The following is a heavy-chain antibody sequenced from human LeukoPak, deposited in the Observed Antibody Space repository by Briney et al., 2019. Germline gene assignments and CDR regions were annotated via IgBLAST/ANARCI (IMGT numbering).Heavy chain of an antibody. Sequence: GGSPRLSCAASGFTFSSYGMHWVRQAPGKGLEWVAVIWYDGSNKYYADSVKGRFTISRDNSKNTLYLQMNSLRAEDTAVYYCARDYGYCSGGSCSNWFDPWGQGTLVTVSS. CDR3: ARDYGYCSGGSCSNWFDP. CDR2: IWYDGSNK. D-gene: IGHD2-15*01. CDR1: GFTFSSYG. V-gene: IGHV3-33*01. J-gene: IGHJ5*02.